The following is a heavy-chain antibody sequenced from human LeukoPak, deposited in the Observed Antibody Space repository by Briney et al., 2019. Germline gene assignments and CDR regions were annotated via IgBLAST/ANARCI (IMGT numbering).Heavy chain of an antibody. CDR1: GFTFSSYL. V-gene: IGHV3-74*01. CDR2: INSDESST. CDR3: AKWGSGYRPYFQH. Sequence: GGSLRLSCAASGFTFSSYLMHWVRRAPGKGLVWVSHINSDESSTSYADSVKGRFTISRDNSKNTLYLQMNSLRAEDTAVYYCAKWGSGYRPYFQHWGQGTLVAVSS. J-gene: IGHJ1*01. D-gene: IGHD3-22*01.